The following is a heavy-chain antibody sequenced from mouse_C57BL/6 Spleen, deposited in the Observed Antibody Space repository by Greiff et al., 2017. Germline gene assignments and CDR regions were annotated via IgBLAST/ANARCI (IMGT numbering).Heavy chain of an antibody. Sequence: VQLQQSGAELVKPGASVKLSCKASGYTFTSYWMHWVKQRPGQGLEWIGMIHPNSGSNNYNEKFKSKATLTVDKSSSTAYMQLSSLTSEDSAVYYCAREYGYAMDYWGQGTSVTVSS. J-gene: IGHJ4*01. CDR3: AREYGYAMDY. CDR2: IHPNSGSN. V-gene: IGHV1-64*01. CDR1: GYTFTSYW. D-gene: IGHD5-1*01.